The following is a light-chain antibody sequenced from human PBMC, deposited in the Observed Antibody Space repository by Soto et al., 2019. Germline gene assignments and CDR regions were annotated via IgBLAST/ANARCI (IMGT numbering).Light chain of an antibody. CDR3: SAWDDSLSGVV. CDR1: SSNIGSNP. Sequence: QSVLSQPPSASGTPGQRVSISCSGSSSNIGSNPVYWYQQLPGTAPKLLIFGNDQRPSGVPARFSGSKSGTSASLAISGLRSGDEADYYCSAWDDSLSGVVFGGGTKLTVL. J-gene: IGLJ2*01. V-gene: IGLV1-47*02. CDR2: GND.